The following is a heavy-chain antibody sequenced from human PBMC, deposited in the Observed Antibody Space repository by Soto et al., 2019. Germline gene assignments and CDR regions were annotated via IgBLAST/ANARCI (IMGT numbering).Heavy chain of an antibody. CDR2: TSAYSGST. V-gene: IGHV1-18*01. J-gene: IGHJ5*02. CDR3: ARANYRSWFDP. CDR1: GYSFSTHG. Sequence: QVQLVQPGAEVKKPGASVRVSCKASGYSFSTHGVSWVRQAPGQGLEWMGWTSAYSGSTNYSQKLEGRVTMTTDTSTSTAYMELRSLRSDDTAVYYCARANYRSWFDPWGQGTLVSVSS. D-gene: IGHD3-16*02.